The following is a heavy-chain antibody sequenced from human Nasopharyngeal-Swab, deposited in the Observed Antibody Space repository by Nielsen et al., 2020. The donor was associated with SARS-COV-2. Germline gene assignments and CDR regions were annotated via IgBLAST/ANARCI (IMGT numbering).Heavy chain of an antibody. CDR2: ISSSSSYI. CDR1: GFTFSSYS. D-gene: IGHD1-26*01. CDR3: ARDGDYSGWELTDY. J-gene: IGHJ4*02. Sequence: GESLKISCAASGFTFSSYSMNWVRQAPGKGLEWVSSISSSSSYIYYADSVKGRFTISRDNAKNSLYLQMYSLRAEDTAVYYCARDGDYSGWELTDYWGQGTLVTVSS. V-gene: IGHV3-21*01.